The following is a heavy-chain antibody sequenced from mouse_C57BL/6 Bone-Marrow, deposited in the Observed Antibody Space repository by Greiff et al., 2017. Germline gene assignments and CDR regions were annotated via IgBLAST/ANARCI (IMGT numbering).Heavy chain of an antibody. J-gene: IGHJ2*01. Sequence: EVKLVESGGDLVKPGGSLKLSCAASGFTFSSYGMSWVRQTPDKRLEWVATISSGGSYPYYPDSVKGRFTISRDNAKNTLYLQMSSLKSEDTAMYYCARHDYYGSSPYFDYWGQGTTRTVSS. CDR2: ISSGGSYP. CDR1: GFTFSSYG. CDR3: ARHDYYGSSPYFDY. V-gene: IGHV5-6*01. D-gene: IGHD1-1*01.